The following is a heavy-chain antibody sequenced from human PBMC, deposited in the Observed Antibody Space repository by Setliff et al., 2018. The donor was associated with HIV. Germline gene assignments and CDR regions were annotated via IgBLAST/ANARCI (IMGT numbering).Heavy chain of an antibody. CDR1: GGSMSRVY. D-gene: IGHD6-19*01. Sequence: SETLSLTCSVSGGSMSRVYWTWIRQPPGKGLEWIGYIHHSGSSDYTPSLRSRVTISVDTSKNQFSLKLSSVTAADTAVYYCARHDGGGWYVRVLATSFDYWGQGTLVTVSS. V-gene: IGHV4-59*08. J-gene: IGHJ4*02. CDR2: IHHSGSS. CDR3: ARHDGGGWYVRVLATSFDY.